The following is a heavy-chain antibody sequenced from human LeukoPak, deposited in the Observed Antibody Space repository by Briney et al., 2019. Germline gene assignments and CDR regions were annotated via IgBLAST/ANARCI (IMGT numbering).Heavy chain of an antibody. CDR3: ATAKVRRVEEIY. Sequence: ASVKVSCKVSGYTLTELSMHWVRQAPGKGVEGMGGFNHEDGETIYAQKFQGRVTMTEETSPDTAYMELSRLRSEDTAVYYCATAKVRRVEEIYWGQGTLVTVSS. V-gene: IGHV1-24*01. CDR2: FNHEDGET. D-gene: IGHD5-24*01. CDR1: GYTLTELS. J-gene: IGHJ4*02.